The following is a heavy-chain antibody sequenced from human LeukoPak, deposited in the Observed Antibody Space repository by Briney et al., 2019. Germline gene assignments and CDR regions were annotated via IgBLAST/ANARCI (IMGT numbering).Heavy chain of an antibody. CDR1: GFTFSSYS. Sequence: GGSLRLSCAASGFTFSSYSMNWVRQAPGKGLEWVSSISSSSSYIYYADSVKGRFTISRDNAKNSLYLQMNSLRAEDTAVYYCAKDPPTTGTTFDNWGRGTLVTVSS. J-gene: IGHJ4*02. V-gene: IGHV3-21*04. CDR3: AKDPPTTGTTFDN. CDR2: ISSSSSYI. D-gene: IGHD1-1*01.